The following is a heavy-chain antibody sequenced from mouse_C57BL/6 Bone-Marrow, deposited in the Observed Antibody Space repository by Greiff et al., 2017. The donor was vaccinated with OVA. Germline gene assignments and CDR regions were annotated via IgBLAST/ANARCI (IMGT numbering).Heavy chain of an antibody. J-gene: IGHJ1*03. CDR2: IYPGSGST. Sequence: VQLQQPGAELVKPGASVKMSCKASGYTFTSYWITWVKQRPGQGLEWIGDIYPGSGSTNYNEKFKSKATLTVDTSSSTAYMQLSSLTSEDSAVYYCARERGTTVDWYFDVWGTGTTVTVSS. V-gene: IGHV1-55*01. D-gene: IGHD1-1*01. CDR3: ARERGTTVDWYFDV. CDR1: GYTFTSYW.